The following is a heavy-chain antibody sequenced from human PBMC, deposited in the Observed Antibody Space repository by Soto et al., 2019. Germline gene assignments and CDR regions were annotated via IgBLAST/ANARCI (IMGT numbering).Heavy chain of an antibody. D-gene: IGHD5-12*01. CDR1: GCTFSSCL. J-gene: IGHJ4*02. V-gene: IGHV3-74*01. CDR3: AMSLPGRGSSGFDFCS. Sequence: PGGALRLSCAASGCTFSSCLMHWVLQAPGKGLVWVSRVSGDGSSTNYADSVKGRFTISRDNAKNTLYLQMNSLRAEDAAVYYCAMSLPGRGSSGFDFCSGGQGTLVTVSS. CDR2: VSGDGSST.